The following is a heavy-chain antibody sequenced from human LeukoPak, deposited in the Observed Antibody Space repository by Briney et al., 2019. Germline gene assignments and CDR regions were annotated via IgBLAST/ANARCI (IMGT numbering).Heavy chain of an antibody. CDR2: IYYSGGP. CDR1: GGSISSGGYY. J-gene: IGHJ2*01. V-gene: IGHV4-31*03. Sequence: MASQTLSLTCTVSGGSISSGGYYWSWIRQSPGKGLEWIGYIYYSGGPYYNPSLKSRVTISVDTSKNQFSLKLSSVTAADTAVYYCARRGVGINWYLDLWGRGTLVTVSS. CDR3: ARRGVGINWYLDL. D-gene: IGHD3-10*01.